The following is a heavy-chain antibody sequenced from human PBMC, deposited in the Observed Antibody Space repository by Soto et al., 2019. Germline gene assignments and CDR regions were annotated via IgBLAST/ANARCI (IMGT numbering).Heavy chain of an antibody. V-gene: IGHV1-2*02. CDR2: INANSGFT. CDR1: GYTFTGHY. J-gene: IGHJ4*02. CDR3: VREAYCSGGSCHPDY. D-gene: IGHD2-15*01. Sequence: QVQLVQSGAEVKKPGASVKVSCKASGYTFTGHYMHWVRQATGQGLEWMGYINANSGFTHYRQKFQGRCTMTRDTAISTADMELSRLRSDDTAVYYCVREAYCSGGSCHPDYWGQGTLVTVSS.